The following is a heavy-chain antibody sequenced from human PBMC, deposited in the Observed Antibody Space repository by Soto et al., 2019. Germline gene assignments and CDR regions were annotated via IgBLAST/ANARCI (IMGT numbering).Heavy chain of an antibody. D-gene: IGHD1-7*01. J-gene: IGHJ4*02. CDR1: GFTFSSYA. V-gene: IGHV3-23*01. CDR3: EKQTPYNWNYGVDY. Sequence: EVQLLESGGGLVQPGGSLRLSCAASGFTFSSYAMSWVRQAPGKGLEWVSAISGSGGSTYDADSVKGRFTISRDNSKKALYLQMSCMRAEDTAVYYCEKQTPYNWNYGVDYWGRGTLVTVSS. CDR2: ISGSGGST.